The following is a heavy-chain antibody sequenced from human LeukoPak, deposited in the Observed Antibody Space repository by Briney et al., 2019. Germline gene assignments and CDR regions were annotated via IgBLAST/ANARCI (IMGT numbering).Heavy chain of an antibody. V-gene: IGHV1-69-2*01. CDR3: AAGLRFLKLSLGNWFDP. CDR1: VYTFTDYY. J-gene: IGHJ5*02. Sequence: ASVTVSLKSSVYTFTDYYMHWVQQPPGKGLERMGLVDPDDGETIYADKFHGRVTITADTSTDTAYMELSSLRSQDTAVYYCAAGLRFLKLSLGNWFDPWGQGTLVTVSS. D-gene: IGHD3-3*01. CDR2: VDPDDGET.